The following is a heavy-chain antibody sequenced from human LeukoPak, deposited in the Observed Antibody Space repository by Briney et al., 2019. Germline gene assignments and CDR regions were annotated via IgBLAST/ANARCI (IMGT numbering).Heavy chain of an antibody. V-gene: IGHV4-30-2*02. Sequence: SETLSLTCTVSGGSISSGGYYWSWIRQPPGKGLEWIGYIYHSGSTYYNPSLKSRVTISVDRSKDQFSLKLSSVTAADTAVYYCARARGDDSSGYYSPKHETDAFDIWGQGTMVTVSS. J-gene: IGHJ3*02. CDR3: ARARGDDSSGYYSPKHETDAFDI. CDR2: IYHSGST. CDR1: GGSISSGGYY. D-gene: IGHD3-22*01.